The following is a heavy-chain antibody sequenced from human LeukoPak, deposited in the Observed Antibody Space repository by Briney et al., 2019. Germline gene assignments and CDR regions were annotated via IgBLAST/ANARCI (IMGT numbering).Heavy chain of an antibody. CDR1: GFTFSSFE. CDR3: ARKVV. CDR2: ISGSGGIT. V-gene: IGHV3-23*01. Sequence: GGSLRLSCAASGFTFSSFEMNWVRQAPGKGLEWVSGISGSGGITYYADSVKGRFTISRDNSENTLYLQMKSLRAEDTAVYFCARKVVWGQGTLVTVSS. J-gene: IGHJ4*02.